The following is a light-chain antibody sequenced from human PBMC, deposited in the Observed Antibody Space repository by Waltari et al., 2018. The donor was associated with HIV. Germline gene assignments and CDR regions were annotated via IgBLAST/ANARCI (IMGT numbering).Light chain of an antibody. CDR1: SSDVGGYNY. CDR3: SSYTSSSTLM. CDR2: EVS. J-gene: IGLJ3*02. V-gene: IGLV2-14*01. Sequence: QSALTQPASVSGSPGQSITISCTGTSSDVGGYNYVSWYQQHPGKAPKLMIYEVSNRPSGVSNRFSGSKSGNTASLTISELQAEDEADYYCSSYTSSSTLMFGGGTTLTVL.